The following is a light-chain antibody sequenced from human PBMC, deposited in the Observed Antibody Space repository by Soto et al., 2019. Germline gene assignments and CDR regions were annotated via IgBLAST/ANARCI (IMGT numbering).Light chain of an antibody. V-gene: IGLV2-14*01. CDR1: SSDVGGYNY. Sequence: QSVLTQPPSVSGTPGQSITISCTGTSSDVGGYNYVSWYQQHPGQVPKLMIYEVTYRPSGVSNRFSDSKSGNTASLTISGLQDDDEAYYCCSSYTSSSTLLFGGGTKLTVL. CDR3: SSYTSSSTLL. J-gene: IGLJ2*01. CDR2: EVT.